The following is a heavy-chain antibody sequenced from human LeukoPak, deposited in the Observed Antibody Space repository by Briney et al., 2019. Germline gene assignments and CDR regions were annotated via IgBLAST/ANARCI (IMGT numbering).Heavy chain of an antibody. CDR2: IYYSGST. Sequence: SETLSLTCTVSGGSISSYYWSWIRQPPGKGLEWIGYIYYSGSTNYNPSLKSRVTISVDTSKNQFSLKLSSVTAADTAVYYCARDPGPWHSSSYMDVWGKGTTVTVSS. J-gene: IGHJ6*03. CDR3: ARDPGPWHSSSYMDV. D-gene: IGHD3-22*01. CDR1: GGSISSYY. V-gene: IGHV4-59*01.